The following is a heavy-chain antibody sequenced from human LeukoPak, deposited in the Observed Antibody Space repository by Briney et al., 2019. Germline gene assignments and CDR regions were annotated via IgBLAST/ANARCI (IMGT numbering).Heavy chain of an antibody. Sequence: PSETLSLTCAVYGGSFSGYCWSWIRQPPGKGLEWIGEINHSGSTNYNPSLKSRVTISVDRSKNQFSLKLSSVTAADTAVYYCARSSSGWPYYYYGMDVWGKGTTVTVSS. D-gene: IGHD6-19*01. CDR1: GGSFSGYC. CDR2: INHSGST. V-gene: IGHV4-34*01. J-gene: IGHJ6*04. CDR3: ARSSSGWPYYYYGMDV.